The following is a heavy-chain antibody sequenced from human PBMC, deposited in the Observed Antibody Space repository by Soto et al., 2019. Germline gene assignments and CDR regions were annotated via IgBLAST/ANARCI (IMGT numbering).Heavy chain of an antibody. V-gene: IGHV1-69*13. CDR1: GGTFSSYA. CDR2: IIPIFGTA. Sequence: SVKVSCKASGGTFSSYAISWVRQAPGQGLEWMGGIIPIFGTANYAQKFQGRVTITADESTSTAYMELSSLRSEDTAVYYCARYCSGGSCRTPKDYYYYGMDVWGQGTTVTVSS. D-gene: IGHD2-15*01. CDR3: ARYCSGGSCRTPKDYYYYGMDV. J-gene: IGHJ6*02.